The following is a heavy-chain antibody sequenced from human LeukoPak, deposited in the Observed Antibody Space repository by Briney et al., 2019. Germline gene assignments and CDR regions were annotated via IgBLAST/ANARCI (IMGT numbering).Heavy chain of an antibody. CDR3: AREDVTMTESRVVGYFDY. D-gene: IGHD3-22*01. CDR2: ISGSSSYI. Sequence: AGGSLRLSCAASGFTFSSYSMNWVRQAPGKGLEWVSSISGSSSYIYYADSVKGRFTISRDNAKNSLYLQMNSLRAEDTAVYYCAREDVTMTESRVVGYFDYWGQGTLVTVSS. CDR1: GFTFSSYS. J-gene: IGHJ4*02. V-gene: IGHV3-21*01.